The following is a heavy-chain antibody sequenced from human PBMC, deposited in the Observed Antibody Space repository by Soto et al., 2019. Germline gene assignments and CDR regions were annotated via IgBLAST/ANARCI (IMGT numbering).Heavy chain of an antibody. Sequence: GGSLRLSCAASGFTFSDYYMSWIRQAPGKGLEWVSYISSSGSTIYYADSVKGRFTISRDNAKNSLYLQMNSLRAEDTAVYHCARDEASWADGDIVVVPAATADAFDIWGQGTMVTVSS. V-gene: IGHV3-11*01. J-gene: IGHJ3*02. CDR3: ARDEASWADGDIVVVPAATADAFDI. CDR1: GFTFSDYY. CDR2: ISSSGSTI. D-gene: IGHD2-2*01.